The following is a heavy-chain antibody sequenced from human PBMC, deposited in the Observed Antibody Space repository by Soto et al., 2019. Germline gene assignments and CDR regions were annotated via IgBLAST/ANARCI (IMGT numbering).Heavy chain of an antibody. D-gene: IGHD6-13*01. Sequence: SQTMSVTCAVCGGSISSSNWWSWVRQPPGKGLEWIGGIYHSGSTNYNPSLKSRVTISVDKSKNQFSLKLSSVTAADTAVYYCARDRGIAAADSVGMDVWGQGTTVTVSS. CDR3: ARDRGIAAADSVGMDV. J-gene: IGHJ6*02. V-gene: IGHV4-4*02. CDR1: GGSISSSNW. CDR2: IYHSGST.